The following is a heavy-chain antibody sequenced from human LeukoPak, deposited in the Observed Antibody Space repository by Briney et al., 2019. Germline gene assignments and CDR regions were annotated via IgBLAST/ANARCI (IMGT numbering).Heavy chain of an antibody. Sequence: GGSLRLSCVASEFTFTSYAMHWVRQAPGKGLEWVSGISAGSGGRTYYAESVEGRFTISRDNSKNTLYLQMNSLRVDDTAVYYCAKAGSEYSYAYRDYFDYWGQGTLVTVSS. D-gene: IGHD5-18*01. CDR3: AKAGSEYSYAYRDYFDY. V-gene: IGHV3-23*01. CDR1: EFTFTSYA. CDR2: ISAGSGGRT. J-gene: IGHJ4*02.